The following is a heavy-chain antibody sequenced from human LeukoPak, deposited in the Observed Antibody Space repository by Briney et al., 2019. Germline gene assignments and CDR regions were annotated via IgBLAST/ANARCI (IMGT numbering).Heavy chain of an antibody. CDR3: VGSSFDY. CDR2: IKSDGSSP. D-gene: IGHD5-12*01. V-gene: IGHV3-74*01. J-gene: IGHJ4*02. Sequence: GGSLRLSCAASGFTLSHYWMHWVRQAPGKGLVWVSRIKSDGSSPSYADSVKGRFTISRDNSKNTLYLQMTSLRPEDTALYYCVGSSFDYWGQGTLVTVSS. CDR1: GFTLSHYW.